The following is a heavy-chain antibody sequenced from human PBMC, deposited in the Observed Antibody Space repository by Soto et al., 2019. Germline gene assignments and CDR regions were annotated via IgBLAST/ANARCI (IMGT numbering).Heavy chain of an antibody. V-gene: IGHV1-3*01. CDR1: GYTFTSYA. J-gene: IGHJ6*02. D-gene: IGHD2-2*01. CDR3: ARVGGCSSTSCPYYYYYYGMDV. Sequence: GASVKVSCKASGYTFTSYAMHWVRQAPGQRLEWMGWINAGNGNTKYSQKFQGRVTITRDTSASTAYMELSSLRSEDTAVYYCARVGGCSSTSCPYYYYYYGMDVWGQGTTVTVS. CDR2: INAGNGNT.